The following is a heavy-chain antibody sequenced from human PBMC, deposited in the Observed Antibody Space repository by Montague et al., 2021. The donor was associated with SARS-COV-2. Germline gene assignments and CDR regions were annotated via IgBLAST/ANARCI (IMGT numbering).Heavy chain of an antibody. Sequence: TLSLTCTVSGVSVTDYYWSWIRQPPGKALEWLALIYWDDDKRYSPSLKSRLTISKDTSRNQVVLTMANMDPEDTATYYCTHRQGFGELFDYWGQGTLVTVSS. J-gene: IGHJ4*02. CDR2: IYWDDDK. CDR3: THRQGFGELFDY. V-gene: IGHV2-5*02. CDR1: GVSVTDYYWS. D-gene: IGHD3-10*01.